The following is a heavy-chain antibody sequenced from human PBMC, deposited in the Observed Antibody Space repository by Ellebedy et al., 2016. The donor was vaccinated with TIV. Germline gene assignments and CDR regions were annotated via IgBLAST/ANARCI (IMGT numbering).Heavy chain of an antibody. J-gene: IGHJ5*02. CDR3: AAEGIVATEVLRFDP. CDR1: GFTFTSSA. CDR2: IVVGSGNT. V-gene: IGHV1-58*01. D-gene: IGHD5-12*01. Sequence: AASVKVSCKASGFTFTSSAVQWVRQARGQRLEWIGWIVVGSGNTNYAQKFQERVTITRDMSTSTAYMELSSLRSEDTAVYYCAAEGIVATEVLRFDPWGQGTLVTVSS.